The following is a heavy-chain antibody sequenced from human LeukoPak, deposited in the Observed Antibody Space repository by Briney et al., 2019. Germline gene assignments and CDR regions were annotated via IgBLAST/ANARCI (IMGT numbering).Heavy chain of an antibody. Sequence: KSGGSLRLSCAASGFTFSNYSMDWVRQAPGKGLEWVSSISSRSSYIHYADSVKGRFTISRDNAKNSLYLQMNSLRAEDTAVYYCARDNTLGGFDYWGQGTLVTVSS. CDR1: GFTFSNYS. V-gene: IGHV3-21*01. CDR3: ARDNTLGGFDY. CDR2: ISSRSSYI. D-gene: IGHD1-26*01. J-gene: IGHJ4*02.